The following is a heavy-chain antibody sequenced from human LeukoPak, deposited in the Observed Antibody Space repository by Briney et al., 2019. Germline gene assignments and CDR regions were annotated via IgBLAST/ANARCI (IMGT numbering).Heavy chain of an antibody. Sequence: ASVKVSCKASGYTFTGYYIHWVRQAPGQGLEWMGWIKPNSGGTNYAQRFQGRVTMTRNTSITTAYMELSSLRSEDTAMYYCASLIQNVYYGSEGAGYFDLWGRGTLVTVSS. D-gene: IGHD3-10*01. CDR2: IKPNSGGT. V-gene: IGHV1-2*02. J-gene: IGHJ2*01. CDR1: GYTFTGYY. CDR3: ASLIQNVYYGSEGAGYFDL.